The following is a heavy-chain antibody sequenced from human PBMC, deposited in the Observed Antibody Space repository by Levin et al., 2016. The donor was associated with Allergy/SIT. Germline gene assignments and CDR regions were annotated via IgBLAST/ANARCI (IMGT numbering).Heavy chain of an antibody. J-gene: IGHJ5*02. CDR1: GDSISSGTYS. V-gene: IGHV4-30-2*01. D-gene: IGHD5-12*01. CDR2: IYDGGNT. Sequence: LRLSCTVSGDSISSGTYSWSWVRQTPGTGLEWIGYIYDGGNTYYNPSLQSRVIISAEWSKNQFSLDLTSATAADSAVYFCARAISGYLDLWGQGTQVTV. CDR3: ARAISGYLDL.